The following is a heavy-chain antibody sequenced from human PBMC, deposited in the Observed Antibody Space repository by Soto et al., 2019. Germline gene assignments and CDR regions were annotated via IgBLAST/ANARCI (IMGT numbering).Heavy chain of an antibody. CDR3: ARDRNDALDY. J-gene: IGHJ4*02. CDR2: IYTGGST. V-gene: IGHV3-53*01. Sequence: EVQLVESGGGLIQPGGSLRLSFAASGFSVSSNYMSWVRQAPGKGLEWVSVIYTGGSTYYAGSVKGRFTISRDNSENTLYLQMTSLRAEDTAVYYCARDRNDALDYWGQGTLVTVSS. CDR1: GFSVSSNY.